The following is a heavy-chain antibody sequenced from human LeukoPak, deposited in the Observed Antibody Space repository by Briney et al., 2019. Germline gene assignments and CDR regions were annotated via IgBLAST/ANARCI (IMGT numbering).Heavy chain of an antibody. CDR2: INVGNGNT. J-gene: IGHJ4*02. CDR3: ARGSGSYYPFDY. Sequence: ASVKVSCKASGYTFTTYAMHWVRQAPGQRLEWMGWINVGNGNTKYSQKFQARVTITRDTSASTAYMELSSLRSEDTAVYYCARGSGSYYPFDYWGQGTLVTVSS. V-gene: IGHV1-3*01. CDR1: GYTFTTYA. D-gene: IGHD1-26*01.